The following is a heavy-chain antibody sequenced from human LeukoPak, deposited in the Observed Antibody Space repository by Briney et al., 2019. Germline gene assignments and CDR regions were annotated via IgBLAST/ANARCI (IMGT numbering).Heavy chain of an antibody. V-gene: IGHV6-1*01. Sequence: SQTLSLTCAISGDSVSSNSAAWNWIRQSPSRGLEWLGRTYYRSKWYNDYAVSVKRRTIINADTSKNQFSLQLNSVTPEDTAVYYCARESSSWYGYFQHWGQGTLVTVSS. D-gene: IGHD6-13*01. CDR3: ARESSSWYGYFQH. CDR2: TYYRSKWYN. J-gene: IGHJ1*01. CDR1: GDSVSSNSAA.